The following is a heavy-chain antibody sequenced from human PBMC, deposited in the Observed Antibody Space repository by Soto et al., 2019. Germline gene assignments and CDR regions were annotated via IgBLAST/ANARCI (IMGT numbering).Heavy chain of an antibody. D-gene: IGHD3-22*01. Sequence: GGSMRLCCAASGYTFNIDLMTWFRQETGKGLEWVSYISSSSSTIYYADSVKGRFTISRDNAKNSLYLQMNSLRDEDTAVYYCARDRTRLLPSDYWGQGTLVTVSS. CDR3: ARDRTRLLPSDY. J-gene: IGHJ4*02. CDR2: ISSSSSTI. CDR1: GYTFNIDL. V-gene: IGHV3-48*02.